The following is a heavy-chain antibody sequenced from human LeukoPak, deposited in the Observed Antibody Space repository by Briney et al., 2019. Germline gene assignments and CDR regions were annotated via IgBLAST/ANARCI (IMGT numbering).Heavy chain of an antibody. CDR3: AAGAGWLIDW. V-gene: IGHV3-7*01. D-gene: IGHD6-19*01. CDR1: GFTFSNYW. CDR2: IERDGSEI. J-gene: IGHJ4*02. Sequence: GGSLRLSCAASGFTFSNYWMNWVRQAPGKGMEWVAIIERDGSEILYVDSVKGRFTISRDNAKNSLYLQMNSLRAEDTAVYYCAAGAGWLIDWWGQGTLVTVSS.